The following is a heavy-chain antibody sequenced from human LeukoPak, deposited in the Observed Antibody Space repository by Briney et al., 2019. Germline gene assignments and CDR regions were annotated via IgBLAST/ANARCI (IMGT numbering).Heavy chain of an antibody. CDR2: FDPEDGET. D-gene: IGHD3-16*02. CDR3: ATDYDYVWGSYRYTGFDY. V-gene: IGHV1-24*01. CDR1: GYTLTELS. Sequence: ASVKVSCKVSGYTLTELSMHWVRQAPGKGLEWMGGFDPEDGETIYAQKFQGRVTMTEDTSTDTAYMELSSLRSEDTAVYYCATDYDYVWGSYRYTGFDYWGQGTLVTVSS. J-gene: IGHJ4*02.